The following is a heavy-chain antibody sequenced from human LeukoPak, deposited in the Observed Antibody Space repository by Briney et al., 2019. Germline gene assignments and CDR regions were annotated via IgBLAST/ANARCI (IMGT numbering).Heavy chain of an antibody. Sequence: SETLSLTCAVYGGSFSGYYWSWIRQPPGKGLEWIGEINHSGSTIYNPSLKSRVTISVDTSKNHFSLKLTFVTAADTAVYYCARHQDYDFWSGYLSAFDIWGQGTMVTVSS. J-gene: IGHJ3*02. CDR1: GGSFSGYY. D-gene: IGHD3-3*01. CDR3: ARHQDYDFWSGYLSAFDI. CDR2: INHSGST. V-gene: IGHV4-34*01.